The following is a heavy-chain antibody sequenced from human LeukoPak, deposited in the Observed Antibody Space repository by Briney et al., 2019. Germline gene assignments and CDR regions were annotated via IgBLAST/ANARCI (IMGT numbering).Heavy chain of an antibody. D-gene: IGHD2-15*01. J-gene: IGHJ5*02. Sequence: SETLSLTCAVFGGSFSGYYWSWIRQPPGKGLEWIGEISHSGSTNYNPSLKSRVAMSVDTSKNQFSLKLSSVTAADTAVYYCARRATATLSWGQGTLVTVSS. CDR3: ARRATATLS. V-gene: IGHV4-34*01. CDR1: GGSFSGYY. CDR2: ISHSGST.